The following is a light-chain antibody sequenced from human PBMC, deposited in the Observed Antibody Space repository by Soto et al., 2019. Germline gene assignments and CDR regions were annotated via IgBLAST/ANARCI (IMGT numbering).Light chain of an antibody. CDR3: LQHNSYPWT. V-gene: IGKV1-17*01. CDR2: GAS. CDR1: RTIDTS. Sequence: DIQMTQSPSSLSASVGDRVTIACRASRTIDTSVHWYQHKPGKAPVLLIFGASRLQSGVPSRFSGRGSGTEFTLTISSLQPEDFATYYCLQHNSYPWTFGQGTKVEIK. J-gene: IGKJ1*01.